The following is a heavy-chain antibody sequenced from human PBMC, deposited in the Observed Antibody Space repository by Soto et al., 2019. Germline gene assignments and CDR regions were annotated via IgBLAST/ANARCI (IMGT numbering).Heavy chain of an antibody. CDR1: GGTFSSYT. J-gene: IGHJ6*02. Sequence: QVQLVQSGAEVKKPGSSVKVSCKASGGTFSSYTISWVRQAPGQGLEWMGRIIPIHGIANYAQKFQGRVTITADKSTSTAYMELSSLRSEDTAVYYCARDRGDYYDSSGYYRSYYYYGMDVWGQGTTVTVSS. V-gene: IGHV1-69*08. D-gene: IGHD3-22*01. CDR2: IIPIHGIA. CDR3: ARDRGDYYDSSGYYRSYYYYGMDV.